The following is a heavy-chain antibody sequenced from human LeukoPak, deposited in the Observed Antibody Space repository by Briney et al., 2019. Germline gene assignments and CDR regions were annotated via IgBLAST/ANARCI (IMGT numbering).Heavy chain of an antibody. Sequence: SVKVSCKASGGTFSSYAISWVRQAPGQGLEWMGRIIPILGIANYAQKFQGRVTITADKSTSTAYMELSSLRSEDTAVYYCARSRIAGTTAAVDYWGQGTLVTVSS. D-gene: IGHD1-7*01. CDR3: ARSRIAGTTAAVDY. CDR2: IIPILGIA. J-gene: IGHJ4*02. CDR1: GGTFSSYA. V-gene: IGHV1-69*04.